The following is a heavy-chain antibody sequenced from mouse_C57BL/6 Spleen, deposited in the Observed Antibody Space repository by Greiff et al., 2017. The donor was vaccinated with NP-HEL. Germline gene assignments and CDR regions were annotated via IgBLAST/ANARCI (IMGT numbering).Heavy chain of an antibody. V-gene: IGHV1-64*01. CDR1: GYTFTSYW. CDR2: IHPNSGST. D-gene: IGHD1-1*01. Sequence: VQLQQPGAELVKPGASVKLSCKASGYTFTSYWMHWVKQRPGQGLEWIGMIHPNSGSTNYNEKFKSKATLTVDKSSSTAYMQLSSLTSEDSAVYYGARWGYYYGSSYDAMDYWGQGTSVTVSS. J-gene: IGHJ4*01. CDR3: ARWGYYYGSSYDAMDY.